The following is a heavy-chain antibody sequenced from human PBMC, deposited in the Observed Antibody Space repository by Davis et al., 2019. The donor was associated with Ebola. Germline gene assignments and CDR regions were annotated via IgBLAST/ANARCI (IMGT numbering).Heavy chain of an antibody. J-gene: IGHJ4*02. Sequence: MPSETLSLTCTVSGYSISSGYYWGWIRQPPGKGLEWIGSIYHSGSTYYNPSLKSRVTISVDTSKNQFSLKLSSMTAADTAVYYCARGYYDFWSGYLNWGQGALITVSS. V-gene: IGHV4-38-2*02. CDR3: ARGYYDFWSGYLN. CDR2: IYHSGST. D-gene: IGHD3-3*01. CDR1: GYSISSGYY.